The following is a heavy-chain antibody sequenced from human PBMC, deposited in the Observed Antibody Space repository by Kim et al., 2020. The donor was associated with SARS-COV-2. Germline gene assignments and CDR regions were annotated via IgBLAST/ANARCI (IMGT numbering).Heavy chain of an antibody. CDR2: IYYSGST. J-gene: IGHJ5*02. CDR1: GGSISSSSYY. V-gene: IGHV4-39*01. D-gene: IGHD1-1*01. Sequence: SETLSLTCTVSGGSISSSSYYWGWIRQPPGKGLEWIGSIYYSGSTYYNPSLKSRVTISVDTSKNQFSLKLSSVTAADTAVYYCARQYPLGTTGTRPRFLDGERRGGGFDPWGQGTLVTVSS. CDR3: ARQYPLGTTGTRPRFLDGERRGGGFDP.